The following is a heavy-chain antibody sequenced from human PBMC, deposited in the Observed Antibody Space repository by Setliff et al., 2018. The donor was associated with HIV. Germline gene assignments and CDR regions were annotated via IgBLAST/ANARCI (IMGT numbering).Heavy chain of an antibody. CDR2: INQDGSEK. CDR3: ATRRGGGRHYFDY. V-gene: IGHV3-7*01. D-gene: IGHD3-16*01. J-gene: IGHJ4*02. CDR1: GFNFEDYG. Sequence: GGSLRLSCVASGFNFEDYGMSWVRQIPGEGLEWVANINQDGSEKYYVDSVKGRFTISRDNGRNSLSLQMNRLRAEDTAVYYCATRRGGGRHYFDYWGQGTLVTVSS.